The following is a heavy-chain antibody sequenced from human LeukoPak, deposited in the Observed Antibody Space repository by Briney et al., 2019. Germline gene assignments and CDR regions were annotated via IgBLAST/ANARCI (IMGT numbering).Heavy chain of an antibody. CDR2: ISSSGSRI. V-gene: IGHV3-48*03. CDR3: ARPRSDLYGMDV. CDR1: GFIFNTYE. Sequence: GGSLRLSCAAFGFIFNTYEINWVRQAPGKGLEWVSYISSSGSRIYYADSVEGQFTISRDNAKNSLYLQMNSLRAEDMAIYYCARPRSDLYGMDVWGQGTTVIVSS. J-gene: IGHJ6*02.